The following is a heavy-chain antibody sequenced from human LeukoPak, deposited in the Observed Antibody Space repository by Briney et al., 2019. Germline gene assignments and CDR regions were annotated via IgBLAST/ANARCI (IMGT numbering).Heavy chain of an antibody. D-gene: IGHD2-15*01. CDR3: AKQLGYCSDGSCYFPY. Sequence: GGSLRLSCAASGFTFSSSAMSWVRQAPGKGLEWVSAISNNGGYTYYADSVQGRFTISRDNSKSALCLQMNSLRAEDTAVYYCAKQLGYCSDGSCYFPYWGQGTLVTVSS. CDR2: ISNNGGYT. V-gene: IGHV3-23*01. CDR1: GFTFSSSA. J-gene: IGHJ4*02.